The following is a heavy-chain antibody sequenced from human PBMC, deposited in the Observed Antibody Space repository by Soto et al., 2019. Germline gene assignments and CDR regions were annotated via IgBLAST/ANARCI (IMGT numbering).Heavy chain of an antibody. J-gene: IGHJ5*02. CDR3: ARESHDILTRYYNRWFDP. Sequence: PSETLSLTCTVSGGSISSGDYYWSWIRQPPGKGLEWIGYIYYSGSTYYNPSLKSRVTISVDTSKNQFSLKLSSVTAADTAVYYCARESHDILTRYYNRWFDPWGQGTLVTVSS. CDR2: IYYSGST. D-gene: IGHD3-9*01. CDR1: GGSISSGDYY. V-gene: IGHV4-30-4*01.